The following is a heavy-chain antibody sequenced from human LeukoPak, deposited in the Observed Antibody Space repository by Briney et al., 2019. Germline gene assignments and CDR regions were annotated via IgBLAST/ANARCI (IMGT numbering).Heavy chain of an antibody. D-gene: IGHD6-13*01. CDR1: GYNFIGFY. J-gene: IGHJ4*02. CDR3: ARGATRLATAGAEFDS. Sequence: ASVRVSCKAPGYNFIGFYMHWVRQAPGQSLEWMGRINPNSGETSFALSFQGRVTMTRDTSINTAYMELGRLTSDDTAVYFCARGATRLATAGAEFDSWGQGTLVIVSS. V-gene: IGHV1-2*06. CDR2: INPNSGET.